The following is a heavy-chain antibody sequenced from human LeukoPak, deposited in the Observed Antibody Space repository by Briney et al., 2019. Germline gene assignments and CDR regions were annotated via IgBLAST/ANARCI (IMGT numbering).Heavy chain of an antibody. CDR2: IYYSGST. V-gene: IGHV4-59*01. CDR1: GGSISSYY. Sequence: SETLSLTCTVSGGSISSYYWSWIRQPPGKGLEWNGYIYYSGSTNYNPSLKSRVTISVDTSKNQFSLKLSSVTAADTAVYYCARVGNYYDSGGYYSFDYWGQGTLVTVSS. D-gene: IGHD3-22*01. J-gene: IGHJ4*02. CDR3: ARVGNYYDSGGYYSFDY.